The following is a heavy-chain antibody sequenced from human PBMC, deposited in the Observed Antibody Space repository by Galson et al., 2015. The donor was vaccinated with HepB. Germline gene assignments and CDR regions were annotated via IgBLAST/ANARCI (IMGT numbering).Heavy chain of an antibody. CDR3: ARGPLGRGLAVPGGDS. Sequence: SVKVSCKASAGTLNRFDISWVRQAPGQGLEWMGGFVPMFGTVNFAQKFQARVTITADESWRTAYLELRSLTSDDTAVYYCARGPLGRGLAVPGGDSWGQGTRVTVSS. CDR2: FVPMFGTV. J-gene: IGHJ4*02. D-gene: IGHD3-16*01. CDR1: AGTLNRFD. V-gene: IGHV1-69*13.